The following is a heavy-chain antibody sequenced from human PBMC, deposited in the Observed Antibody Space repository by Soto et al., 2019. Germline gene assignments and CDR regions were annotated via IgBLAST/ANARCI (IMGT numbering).Heavy chain of an antibody. V-gene: IGHV4-31*03. CDR2: IYYSGST. J-gene: IGHJ6*02. Sequence: SSETLSLTCTVSGGSISSSSYYWGWIRQPPGKGLEWIGNIYYSGSTYYNPSLKSRVTISVDTSKNQFSLKLSSVTAADTAVYYCARDLLTHNYYYGMDVWGQGTTVTVSS. CDR3: ARDLLTHNYYYGMDV. D-gene: IGHD2-21*01. CDR1: GGSISSSSYY.